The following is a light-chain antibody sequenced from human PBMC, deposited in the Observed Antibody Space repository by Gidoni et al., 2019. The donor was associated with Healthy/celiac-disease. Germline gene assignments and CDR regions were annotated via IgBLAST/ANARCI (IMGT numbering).Light chain of an antibody. Sequence: SVLTQPPSVSGAPGQRVIISCTGSRSNIGAGYDVHWYQQLPGTAPKLLIYGNSNRPSVFPDRFSCSKSGTSASLAITWLQAEDEADYYCQSYDSSLSGPYVFGTGTKVTVL. J-gene: IGLJ1*01. CDR1: RSNIGAGYD. V-gene: IGLV1-40*01. CDR3: QSYDSSLSGPYV. CDR2: GNS.